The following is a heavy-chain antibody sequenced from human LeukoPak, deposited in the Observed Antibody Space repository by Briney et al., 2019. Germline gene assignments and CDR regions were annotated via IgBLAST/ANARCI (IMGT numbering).Heavy chain of an antibody. V-gene: IGHV1-69*05. CDR3: ARSSPQYCSSTSCYLAVGAFDI. Sequence: ASVTVSCTASGGTFSSYAISWVRQAPGQGLEWMGGNIPIFGTANYAQKFQGRVTITTDESTSTAYMELSSLRSEDTAVYYCARSSPQYCSSTSCYLAVGAFDIWGQGTMVTVSS. J-gene: IGHJ3*02. CDR2: NIPIFGTA. D-gene: IGHD2-2*01. CDR1: GGTFSSYA.